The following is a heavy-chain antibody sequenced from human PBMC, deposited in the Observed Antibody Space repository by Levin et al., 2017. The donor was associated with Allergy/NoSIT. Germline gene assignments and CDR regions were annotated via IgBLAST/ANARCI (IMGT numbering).Heavy chain of an antibody. D-gene: IGHD2/OR15-2a*01. V-gene: IGHV3-53*01. CDR3: AKFLAAENMGDYFEN. CDR1: GFTVSSSY. CDR2: LYGSGHT. Sequence: GESLKISCAASGFTVSSSYMSWVRQAPGKGLEWVSVLYGSGHTYYPDSVKGRFTIYRDNSKNTLYLEMNSLRAEDTAVYYCAKFLAAENMGDYFENWGQGTLVTVSS. J-gene: IGHJ4*02.